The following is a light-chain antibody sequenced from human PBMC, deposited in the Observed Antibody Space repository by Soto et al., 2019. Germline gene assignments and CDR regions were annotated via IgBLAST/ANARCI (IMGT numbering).Light chain of an antibody. CDR3: QQRSNWPGSFT. V-gene: IGKV3-11*01. CDR2: DAS. CDR1: QSVSSY. J-gene: IGKJ3*01. Sequence: EIVLTQSPATLSLSPGERATLSCRASQSVSSYLAWYQQKPGQAPRLLIYDASNRATGIPARFSGSGSGTDFTLTISSLEPEDFAVYYCQQRSNWPGSFTFGPGTKVDIK.